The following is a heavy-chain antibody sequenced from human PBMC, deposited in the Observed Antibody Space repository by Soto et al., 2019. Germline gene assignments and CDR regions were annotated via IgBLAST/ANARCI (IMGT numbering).Heavy chain of an antibody. CDR1: GFSFSDYG. CDR3: AYEGIDGTT. Sequence: QVHLVESGGGVVQPGKSLRVSCAASGFSFSDYGMHWVRQVPGKGLEWVAVIWYDGTKKYYADSVKGRFTISRDNSKQSLYLKRDSRGAEDTAVFFGAYEGIDGTTWGRGPLVPFSS. J-gene: IGHJ4*02. V-gene: IGHV3-33*03. CDR2: IWYDGTKK. D-gene: IGHD1-20*01.